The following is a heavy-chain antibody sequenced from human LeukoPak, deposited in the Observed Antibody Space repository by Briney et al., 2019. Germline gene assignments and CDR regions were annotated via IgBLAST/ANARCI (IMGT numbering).Heavy chain of an antibody. CDR2: ISGSGGSGGST. V-gene: IGHV3-23*01. CDR3: AKGTPFYAMDV. Sequence: PGGSLRLSCAASGFTVSTNYMSWVRQAPGKGLEWVSLISGSGGSGGSTYYADSVKGRFTISRDNSKSKLYLQMNSLRAEDTALYYCAKGTPFYAMDVWGQGTTVIVSS. J-gene: IGHJ6*02. CDR1: GFTVSTNY. D-gene: IGHD1-7*01.